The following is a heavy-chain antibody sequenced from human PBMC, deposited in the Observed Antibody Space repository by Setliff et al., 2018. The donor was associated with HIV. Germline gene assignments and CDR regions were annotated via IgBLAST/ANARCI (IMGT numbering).Heavy chain of an antibody. Sequence: PSETLSLTCAVSGGSISSHYWSWIRQPPGKGLEWIGYIYYSGNSNYNPSLKSRVTMSVDTSKTQFSLRLSSVTAADTAVYYCARVGGTTWGVYYYWGQGTLVTVSS. D-gene: IGHD1-7*01. J-gene: IGHJ4*02. CDR3: ARVGGTTWGVYYY. CDR1: GGSISSHY. V-gene: IGHV4-59*11. CDR2: IYYSGNS.